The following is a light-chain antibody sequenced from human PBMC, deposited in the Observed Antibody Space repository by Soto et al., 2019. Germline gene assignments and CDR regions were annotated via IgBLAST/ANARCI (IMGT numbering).Light chain of an antibody. CDR2: AAS. CDR1: QGIRND. Sequence: IQMTQSPASLSASLGDIVTITFRASQGIRNDLGWYQQKPGKAPKLLIYAASSLQSGVPSRFSGSGSGTDFTLTISSLQPDDFATYYCQHYTMYSPWTFGQGTKVDIK. CDR3: QHYTMYSPWT. J-gene: IGKJ1*01. V-gene: IGKV1-6*01.